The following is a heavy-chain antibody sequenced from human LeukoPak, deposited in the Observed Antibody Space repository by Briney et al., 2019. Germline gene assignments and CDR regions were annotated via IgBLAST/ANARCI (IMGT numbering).Heavy chain of an antibody. CDR1: GFTFSGSG. CDR2: IWYDGSNK. CDR3: VKDDKSGSYLDY. D-gene: IGHD1-26*01. J-gene: IGHJ4*02. V-gene: IGHV3-33*06. Sequence: GGSLRLSCAASGFTFSGSGMHWVRQAPGKGLEWVAVIWYDGSNKYYADSVKGRFTISRDNSKNTLYLQMNSLRAEDTAVYYCVKDDKSGSYLDYWGQGALVTVSS.